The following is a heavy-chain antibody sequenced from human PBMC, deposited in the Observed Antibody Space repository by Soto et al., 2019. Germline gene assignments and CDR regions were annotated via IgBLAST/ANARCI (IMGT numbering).Heavy chain of an antibody. Sequence: GGSLRLSCAASGFTFSSYDMHWVRQATGKGLEWVSAIGTAGDTYYPGSVKGRFTISRENAKNSLYLQMNRLRAGDTAVYYCARDHKSYSSSTGYYSYGMDVWGQGTMVTVSS. CDR1: GFTFSSYD. CDR2: IGTAGDT. J-gene: IGHJ6*02. V-gene: IGHV3-13*01. CDR3: ARDHKSYSSSTGYYSYGMDV. D-gene: IGHD6-6*01.